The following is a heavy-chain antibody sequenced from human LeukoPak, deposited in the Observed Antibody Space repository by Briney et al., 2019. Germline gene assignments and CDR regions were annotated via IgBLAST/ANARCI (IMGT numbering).Heavy chain of an antibody. D-gene: IGHD6-19*01. Sequence: ASVKVSCKASGYTFTGYYMHWVRQAPGQGLEWMGWINPNSGGTNYAQKFQGRVTMTRDTSISTAYMELSRLRSDDTAVYYCARDSSGWDPLGDYWGQGTLVTVSS. J-gene: IGHJ4*02. V-gene: IGHV1-2*02. CDR3: ARDSSGWDPLGDY. CDR2: INPNSGGT. CDR1: GYTFTGYY.